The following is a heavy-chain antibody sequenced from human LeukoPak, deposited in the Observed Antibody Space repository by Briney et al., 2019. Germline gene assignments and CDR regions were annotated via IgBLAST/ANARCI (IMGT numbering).Heavy chain of an antibody. D-gene: IGHD2-15*01. CDR1: GYTLTELS. CDR2: FDPEDGET. CDR3: AREGEDSEDTNWFDP. J-gene: IGHJ5*02. V-gene: IGHV1-24*01. Sequence: GASVKVSCKVSGYTLTELSMHWVRQAPGKGLEWMGGFDPEDGETIYAQKFQGRVTMTEDTSTDTAYMELSSPRSEDTAVYYCAREGEDSEDTNWFDPWGQGTLVTVSS.